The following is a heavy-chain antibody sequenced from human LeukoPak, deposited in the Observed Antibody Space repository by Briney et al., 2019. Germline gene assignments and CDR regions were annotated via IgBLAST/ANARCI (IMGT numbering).Heavy chain of an antibody. V-gene: IGHV3-7*01. CDR3: AKVGIVATAYGAFDI. D-gene: IGHD5-12*01. Sequence: QAGGSLRLSCAASGFTFSSYWMSWVRQAPGKGLEWVANIKQDGSEKYYVDSVKGRFTISRDNSKNTLYLQMNSLRAEDTAAYYCAKVGIVATAYGAFDIWGQGTMVTVSS. CDR2: IKQDGSEK. J-gene: IGHJ3*02. CDR1: GFTFSSYW.